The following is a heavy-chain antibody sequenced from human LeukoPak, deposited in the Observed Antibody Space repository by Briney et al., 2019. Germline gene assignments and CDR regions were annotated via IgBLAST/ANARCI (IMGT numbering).Heavy chain of an antibody. CDR1: GGSISSGSYY. CDR2: IYTSGST. CDR3: ARDPAWGITRNWFDP. J-gene: IGHJ5*02. D-gene: IGHD3-10*01. V-gene: IGHV4-61*02. Sequence: SETLSLTCTVSGGSISSGSYYWSWIRQPAGKGLEWIGRIYTSGSTNYNPSLKSRVTISVDTSKNQFSLKLSSVTAADTAVYYCARDPAWGITRNWFDPWGQGTLVAVSS.